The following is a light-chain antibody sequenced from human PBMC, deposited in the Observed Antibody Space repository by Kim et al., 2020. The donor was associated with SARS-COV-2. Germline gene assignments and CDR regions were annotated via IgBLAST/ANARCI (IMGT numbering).Light chain of an antibody. CDR3: TLWDDRLSGPV. J-gene: IGLJ2*01. CDR1: NSNRRSKY. V-gene: IGLV1-47*01. CDR2: KSS. Sequence: GKAVTISCEGSNSNRRSKYVNWHQHVPGTAHKLLNYKSSRRPSGVPERFCGSQAGTSASLASSGLRADDEGDYYCTLWDDRLSGPVFGGGTQLTVL.